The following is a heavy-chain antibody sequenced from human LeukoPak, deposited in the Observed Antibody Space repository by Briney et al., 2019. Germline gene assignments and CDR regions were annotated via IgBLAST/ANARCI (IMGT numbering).Heavy chain of an antibody. J-gene: IGHJ5*02. CDR1: GLTFSSYE. V-gene: IGHV3-48*03. CDR2: ISSSGSTI. D-gene: IGHD3-3*01. CDR3: ARDYELIDP. Sequence: GGSLRLSCAASGLTFSSYEMDWVRQAPGKGLEWVSYISSSGSTIYYADSVKGRFTISRDNAKNSLYLQMNSLRAEDTAVYYCARDYELIDPWGQGTLVTVSS.